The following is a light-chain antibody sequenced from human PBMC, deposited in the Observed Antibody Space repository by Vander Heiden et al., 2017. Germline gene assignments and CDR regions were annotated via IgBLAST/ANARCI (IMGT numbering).Light chain of an antibody. J-gene: IGKJ3*01. V-gene: IGKV1-39*01. Sequence: DIQMTQSPSSLSASVGDRVTITCRASQSISSYLNWYQQKPGKAPKLLIYAASSLQSGVPSRFRGSGPVTDFTLTISRLQLEDFATYYCPQCYNTPSFTFGPGTKVDIK. CDR2: AAS. CDR1: QSISSY. CDR3: PQCYNTPSFT.